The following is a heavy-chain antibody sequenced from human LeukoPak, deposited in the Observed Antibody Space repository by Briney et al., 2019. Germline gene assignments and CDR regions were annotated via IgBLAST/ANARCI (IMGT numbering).Heavy chain of an antibody. CDR3: ARDARVPFCSSTSCPTDY. Sequence: GSLKLSCAASGFTFSGSSMHWVRQASGKGLEWVGRIRSKANNYATAYAASVKGRFTISRDDSKNTVYLQMNSLRADDTAVYYCARDARVPFCSSTSCPTDYWGQGTLVTVSS. CDR2: IRSKANNYAT. V-gene: IGHV3-73*01. CDR1: GFTFSGSS. D-gene: IGHD2-2*01. J-gene: IGHJ4*02.